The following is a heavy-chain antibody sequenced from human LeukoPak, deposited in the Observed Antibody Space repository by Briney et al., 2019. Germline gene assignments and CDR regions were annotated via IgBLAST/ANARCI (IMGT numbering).Heavy chain of an antibody. Sequence: GGSLRLSCAASGFTFSNAWMSWVRQAPGKGLEWVGRIKSKTDGGTTDYAAPVKGRFTISRDDSKNTLYLQMNSLKTEDTAVYYCTTESRYYYDSSGYYYAEYFQHWGQGTLVTVSS. J-gene: IGHJ1*01. CDR2: IKSKTDGGTT. V-gene: IGHV3-15*01. D-gene: IGHD3-22*01. CDR3: TTESRYYYDSSGYYYAEYFQH. CDR1: GFTFSNAW.